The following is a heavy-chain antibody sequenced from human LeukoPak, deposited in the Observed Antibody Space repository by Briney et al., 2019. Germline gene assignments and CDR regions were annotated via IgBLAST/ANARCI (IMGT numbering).Heavy chain of an antibody. CDR1: GFTFGDYA. CDR3: TRDMVRGVRDY. Sequence: GGSLRLSCTASGFTFGDYAMSWVRQAPGKGLEWVGFIRSKAYGGTTEYAASVKGRFTISRDDSKSIAYLQMNSLKTEDTAVYYCTRDMVRGVRDYWGQGTLVTVSS. D-gene: IGHD3-10*01. V-gene: IGHV3-49*04. J-gene: IGHJ4*02. CDR2: IRSKAYGGTT.